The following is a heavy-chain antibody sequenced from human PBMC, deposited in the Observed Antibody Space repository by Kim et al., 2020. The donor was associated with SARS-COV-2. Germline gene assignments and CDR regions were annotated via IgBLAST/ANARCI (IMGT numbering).Heavy chain of an antibody. Sequence: GGSLRLSCAASGFTFSDYYMTWIRQAPGKGLEWVSDICSSGSYVNYADSVKGRFTISRDNAKNSLYLQMSSLRAEDTALYYCARFPFGALSAYYFELWG. CDR1: GFTFSDYY. CDR3: ARFPFGALSAYYFEL. V-gene: IGHV3-11*01. J-gene: IGHJ4*01. CDR2: ICSSGSYV. D-gene: IGHD3-10*01.